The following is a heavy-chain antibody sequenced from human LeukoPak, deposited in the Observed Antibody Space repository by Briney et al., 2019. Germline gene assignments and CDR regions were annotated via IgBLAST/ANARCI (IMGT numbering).Heavy chain of an antibody. D-gene: IGHD2-8*01. V-gene: IGHV1-18*01. CDR3: ARGGSWCTDGVCYYYFDC. CDR2: ISAYNGNT. Sequence: ASVKVSCKGSGYSFISYGISWVRQAPGQGLEWMGWISAYNGNTNSAQKLQGRVTMTTDASTSTAYMELRSLRSDDTAIYYCARGGSWCTDGVCYYYFDCWGQGSLVTVSS. CDR1: GYSFISYG. J-gene: IGHJ4*02.